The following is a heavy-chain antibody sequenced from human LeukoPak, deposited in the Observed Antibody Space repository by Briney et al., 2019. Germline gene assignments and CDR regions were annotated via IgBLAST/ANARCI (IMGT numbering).Heavy chain of an antibody. Sequence: SGTLSLTCTVSGGSISSYYWSWIRQPPGKGLEWIGYIYYSGSTNYNPSLKSRVTISVDTSKNQFSLKLSSVTAADTAVYYCARVSRLGDAFDIWGQGTMVTVSS. J-gene: IGHJ3*02. CDR2: IYYSGST. CDR1: GGSISSYY. V-gene: IGHV4-59*01. D-gene: IGHD3-16*01. CDR3: ARVSRLGDAFDI.